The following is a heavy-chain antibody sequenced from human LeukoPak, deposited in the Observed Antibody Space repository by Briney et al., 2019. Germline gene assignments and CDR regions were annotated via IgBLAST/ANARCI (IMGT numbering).Heavy chain of an antibody. CDR2: INTDTGNP. D-gene: IGHD6-19*01. CDR1: GYTFTKFA. J-gene: IGHJ4*02. V-gene: IGHV7-4-1*02. CDR3: ARGESSGWFL. Sequence: ASVKVSCKASGYTFTKFAVNWVRQAPGQGLEWMGWINTDTGNPTYVQGFTGRFVFSLDTSVSTAYLQISSLMPEDTAIYYCARGESSGWFLWGQGTLVTVSS.